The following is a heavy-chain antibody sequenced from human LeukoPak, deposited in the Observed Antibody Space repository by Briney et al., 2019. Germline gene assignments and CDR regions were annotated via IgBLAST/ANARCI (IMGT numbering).Heavy chain of an antibody. CDR1: GYTFTSYD. CDR3: ARVNYDSSGYYYDGLDV. CDR2: MNPNSGNT. Sequence: SVKVSCKASGYTFTSYDINWVRQATGQGLEWMGWMNPNSGNTGYAQEIQGRVTMARNTSISTAYMELSSLRSEDTAIYYCARVNYDSSGYYYDGLDVWGQGTTVTVSS. D-gene: IGHD3-22*01. J-gene: IGHJ6*02. V-gene: IGHV1-8*01.